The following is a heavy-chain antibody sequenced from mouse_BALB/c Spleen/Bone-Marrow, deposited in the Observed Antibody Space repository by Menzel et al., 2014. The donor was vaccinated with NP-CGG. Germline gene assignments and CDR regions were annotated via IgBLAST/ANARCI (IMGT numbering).Heavy chain of an antibody. V-gene: IGHV1-84*02. CDR1: GYTFTDYY. CDR3: VRNWDPY. CDR2: IYPGSGNT. D-gene: IGHD4-1*01. Sequence: VQLQQSGPELVKPGASVKISCKVSGYTFTDYYINWVKQKPGQGPEWIGWIYPGSGNTKYNEKFKGKATLTVDTSSSTAYMQLSSLTSEDTAVYFCVRNWDPYWGQGTTLTVSS. J-gene: IGHJ2*01.